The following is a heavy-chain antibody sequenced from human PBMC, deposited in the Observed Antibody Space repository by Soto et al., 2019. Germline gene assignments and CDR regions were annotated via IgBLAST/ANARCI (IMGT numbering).Heavy chain of an antibody. CDR3: AKDISIKRITIFGVVTYYFDY. CDR1: GFTFSSYA. V-gene: IGHV3-23*01. D-gene: IGHD3-3*01. CDR2: ISGSGGST. J-gene: IGHJ4*02. Sequence: GGSLRLSCAASGFTFSSYAMSWVRQAPGKGLEWVSAISGSGGSTYYADSVKGRFTISRDNSKNTLYLQMNSLRAEDTAVYYCAKDISIKRITIFGVVTYYFDYWGQGTLVTVSS.